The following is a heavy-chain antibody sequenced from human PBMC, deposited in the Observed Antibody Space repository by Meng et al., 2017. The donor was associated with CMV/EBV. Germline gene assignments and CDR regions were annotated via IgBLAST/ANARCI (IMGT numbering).Heavy chain of an antibody. CDR1: GFTFSSYS. CDR3: ARVLVGATIAGAFDI. Sequence: GESLKISCAASGFTFSSYSMNWVRQAPGKGLEWVSSISSSSSYIYYTDSVKGRFTISRDNAKNSLYLQMNSLRAEDTAVYYCARVLVGATIAGAFDIWGQGTMVTVSS. CDR2: ISSSSSYI. V-gene: IGHV3-21*01. D-gene: IGHD1-26*01. J-gene: IGHJ3*02.